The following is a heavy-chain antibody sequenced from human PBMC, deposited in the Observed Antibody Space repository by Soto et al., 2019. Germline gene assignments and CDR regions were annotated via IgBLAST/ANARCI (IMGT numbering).Heavy chain of an antibody. CDR3: ARGGGTYYYGSGSSNYYYYYGMDV. CDR1: VGSISSYY. Sequence: SETLSLTCTVSVGSISSYYWSWIRQPPGKGLEWIGYIYYSGSTNYNPSLKSRVTISVDTSKNQFSLKLSSVTAADTAVYYCARGGGTYYYGSGSSNYYYYYGMDVWGQGTTVTVSS. V-gene: IGHV4-59*12. D-gene: IGHD3-10*01. J-gene: IGHJ6*02. CDR2: IYYSGST.